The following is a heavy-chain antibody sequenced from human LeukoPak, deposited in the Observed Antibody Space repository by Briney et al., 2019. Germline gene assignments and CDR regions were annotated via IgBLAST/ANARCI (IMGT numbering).Heavy chain of an antibody. V-gene: IGHV1-69*13. D-gene: IGHD3-9*01. CDR3: ARDRNDILTGLGD. Sequence: SVEVSCKASGGTFSSYAISWVRQAPGQGLEWMGGIIPIFGTANYAQKFQGRVTITADESTSTAYMELSSLRSEDTAVYYCARDRNDILTGLGDWGQGTLVTVSS. J-gene: IGHJ4*02. CDR1: GGTFSSYA. CDR2: IIPIFGTA.